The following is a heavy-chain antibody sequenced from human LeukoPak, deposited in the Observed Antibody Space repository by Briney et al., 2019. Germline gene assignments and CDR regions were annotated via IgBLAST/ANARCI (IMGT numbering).Heavy chain of an antibody. J-gene: IGHJ3*02. D-gene: IGHD3-10*01. CDR1: GGSISSGGYY. CDR3: ARGPKAGMDSGAFDI. V-gene: IGHV4-31*03. Sequence: SETLSLTCTVSGGSISSGGYYWSWIRQHPGKGLEWIGYIYYSGSTYYNPSLKSRVTISVDTSKHPFSLKLSSVTAADTAVYYCARGPKAGMDSGAFDIWGQGTMVTVYS. CDR2: IYYSGST.